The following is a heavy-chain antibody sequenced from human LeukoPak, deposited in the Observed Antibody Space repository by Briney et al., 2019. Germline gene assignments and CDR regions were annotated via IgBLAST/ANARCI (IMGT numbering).Heavy chain of an antibody. D-gene: IGHD7-27*01. CDR1: GGTFSSYA. J-gene: IGHJ4*02. CDR2: IIPILGIA. CDR3: ARVTGDFYFDY. Sequence: SVKVSCKASGGTFSSYAISWVRQAPGQGLEWMGRIIPILGIANYAQKFQGGVTITADKSTSTAYMELSSLRSEDTAVYYCARVTGDFYFDYWGQGTLVAVSS. V-gene: IGHV1-69*04.